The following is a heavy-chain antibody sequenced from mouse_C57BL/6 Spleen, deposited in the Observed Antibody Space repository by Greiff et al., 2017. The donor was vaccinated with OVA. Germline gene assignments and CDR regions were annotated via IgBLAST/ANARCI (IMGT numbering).Heavy chain of an antibody. D-gene: IGHD2-4*01. CDR1: GFTFSSYG. CDR3: ARHIYYDYGEFAY. V-gene: IGHV5-6*02. CDR2: ISSGGSYT. J-gene: IGHJ3*01. Sequence: DVMLVESGGDLVKPGGSLKLSCAASGFTFSSYGMSWVRQTPDKRLEWVATISSGGSYTYYPDSVKGRFTISRDNAKNTLYLQMSSLKSEDTAMYYCARHIYYDYGEFAYWGQGTLVTVSA.